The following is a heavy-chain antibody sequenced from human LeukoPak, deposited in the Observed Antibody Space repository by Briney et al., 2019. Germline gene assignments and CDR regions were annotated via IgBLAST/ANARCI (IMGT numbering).Heavy chain of an antibody. V-gene: IGHV1-18*01. D-gene: IGHD3-10*01. CDR2: ISAYNGNT. CDR1: GYTFTSYG. Sequence: ASVKVSCKASGYTFTSYGISWVRQAPGQGLEWMGWISAYNGNTNYAQKLQGRDTMTTDTSTSTAYMELRSLRSDDTAVYYCASCVSGFGAYYYYGMDVWGQGTTVTVSS. CDR3: ASCVSGFGAYYYYGMDV. J-gene: IGHJ6*02.